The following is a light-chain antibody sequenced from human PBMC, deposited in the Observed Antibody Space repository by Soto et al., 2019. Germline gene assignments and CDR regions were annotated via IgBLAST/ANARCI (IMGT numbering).Light chain of an antibody. CDR3: QQYNGWPRT. V-gene: IGKV3-15*01. Sequence: EIVMTQSPATLSVSPGERATLSCRASQTVSSNLAWYQQRPGQAPRLLIYGASTRATGIPARFSGSGSGTEFTLTISGLQSEDFAIYYCQQYNGWPRTFGQGTKVEI. CDR2: GAS. J-gene: IGKJ1*01. CDR1: QTVSSN.